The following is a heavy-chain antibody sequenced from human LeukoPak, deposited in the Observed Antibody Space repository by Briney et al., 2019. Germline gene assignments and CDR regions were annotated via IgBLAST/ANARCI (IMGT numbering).Heavy chain of an antibody. Sequence: SETLSLTCSVSGGSINSYYWTWIRQPPGKGLEWIGYIYYTGTTNYNPSLESRVTMSVGTSKNQFSLKLSSVTAADTAVYYCARARGISAAVHYWGQGTLVTVSS. CDR3: ARARGISAAVHY. CDR1: GGSINSYY. J-gene: IGHJ4*02. CDR2: IYYTGTT. D-gene: IGHD6-13*01. V-gene: IGHV4-59*01.